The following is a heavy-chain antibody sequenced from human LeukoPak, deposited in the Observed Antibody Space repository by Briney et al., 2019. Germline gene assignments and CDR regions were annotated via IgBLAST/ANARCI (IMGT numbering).Heavy chain of an antibody. Sequence: SVKVSCKASGYTFTAYYMHWVRQAPGQGLEWMGRIIPILGIANYAQKFQGRVTITADKSTSTAYMELSSLRSEDTAVYYCARDSLGYCTNGVCYPFDYWGQGTLVTVSS. CDR3: ARDSLGYCTNGVCYPFDY. D-gene: IGHD2-8*01. V-gene: IGHV1-69*04. CDR1: GYTFTAYY. J-gene: IGHJ4*02. CDR2: IIPILGIA.